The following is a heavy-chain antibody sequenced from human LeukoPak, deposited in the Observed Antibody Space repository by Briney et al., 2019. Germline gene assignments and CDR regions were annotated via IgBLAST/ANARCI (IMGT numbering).Heavy chain of an antibody. D-gene: IGHD3-22*01. Sequence: SETLSLTCTVSGGSINSSPYYWGWIRQPPGKGLEWIGSIFYSGSTYYNPSLKSRVTMSVDPSKNQFSLNLSSVTAADTAVYYCARHPTMTECRFDPWGQGTLVTVSS. CDR1: GGSINSSPYY. J-gene: IGHJ5*02. CDR2: IFYSGST. CDR3: ARHPTMTECRFDP. V-gene: IGHV4-39*01.